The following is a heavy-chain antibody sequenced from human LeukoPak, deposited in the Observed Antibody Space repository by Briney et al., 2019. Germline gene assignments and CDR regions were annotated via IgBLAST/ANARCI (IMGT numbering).Heavy chain of an antibody. CDR1: GGSFSGYY. V-gene: IGHV4-34*01. Sequence: KPSETLSLTCAVYGGSFSGYYWSWIRQPPGKGLEWIGEINHSGSTNYNPSLKSRVTISVDTSKNQFSLKLSSATAADTAVYYCARAPIVVVVSNWFDPWGQGTLVTVSS. CDR3: ARAPIVVVVSNWFDP. D-gene: IGHD2-15*01. CDR2: INHSGST. J-gene: IGHJ5*02.